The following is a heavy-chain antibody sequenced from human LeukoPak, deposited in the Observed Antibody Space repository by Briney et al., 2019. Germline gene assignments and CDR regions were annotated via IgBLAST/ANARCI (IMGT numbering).Heavy chain of an antibody. V-gene: IGHV3-21*01. D-gene: IGHD1-7*01. J-gene: IGHJ4*02. Sequence: PGGSLRLSCAASGFTFSRYNMNWVRQAPGEGVEWVSSISSSSDYTYYAHSGKGRFTISRNNAKNSLFLRMNSLRAEDTAVYYCARGGGVTGTTIQYWGQGTLVTVSS. CDR3: ARGGGVTGTTIQY. CDR2: ISSSSDYT. CDR1: GFTFSRYN.